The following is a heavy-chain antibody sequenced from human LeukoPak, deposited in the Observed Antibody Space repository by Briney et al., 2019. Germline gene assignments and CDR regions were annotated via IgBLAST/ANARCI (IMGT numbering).Heavy chain of an antibody. J-gene: IGHJ4*02. CDR2: IYYSGST. V-gene: IGHV4-39*07. D-gene: IGHD5-18*01. CDR3: ARDSVDTAMAIDY. CDR1: GGSISSSSYY. Sequence: SETLSLTCTVSGGSISSSSYYWGWIRQPPGKGLEWIGSIYYSGSTYYNPSLKSRVTISVDTSKNQFSLKLSSVTAADTAVYYCARDSVDTAMAIDYWGQGTLVTVSS.